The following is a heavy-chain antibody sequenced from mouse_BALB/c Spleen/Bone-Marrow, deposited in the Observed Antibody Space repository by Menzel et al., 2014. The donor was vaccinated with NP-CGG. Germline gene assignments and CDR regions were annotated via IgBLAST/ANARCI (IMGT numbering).Heavy chain of an antibody. J-gene: IGHJ1*01. Sequence: VQLQQSGAELAKPGASVKLSCKASGYTFTSYYMYWVKQRPGQGLEWIGEINPSNGGTNFNEKFKSKATLTVDKSSSTAYMQLSSLTSEDSAVYYCTRSYYGNYFDVWGAGTTVTVSS. V-gene: IGHV1S81*02. D-gene: IGHD2-1*01. CDR1: GYTFTSYY. CDR2: INPSNGGT. CDR3: TRSYYGNYFDV.